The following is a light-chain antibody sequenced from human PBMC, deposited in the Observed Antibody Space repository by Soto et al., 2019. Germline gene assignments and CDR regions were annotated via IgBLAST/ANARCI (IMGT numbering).Light chain of an antibody. CDR3: QLSHTTLT. V-gene: IGKV1-39*01. CDR2: GAS. J-gene: IGKJ5*01. CDR1: QTIATF. Sequence: IQMTQSQSSLSASVGDRVTITCRASQTIATFLNWYQQKPGKAPKLLIYGASTLQSGVPSRFSGSGSGADFTLTISSLQPEDSATYYCQLSHTTLTFGQGTRLEIK.